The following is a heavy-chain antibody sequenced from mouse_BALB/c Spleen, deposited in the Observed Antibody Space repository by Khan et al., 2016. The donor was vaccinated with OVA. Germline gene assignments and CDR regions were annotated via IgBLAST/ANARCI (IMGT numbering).Heavy chain of an antibody. CDR3: AREEALYYFDY. J-gene: IGHJ2*01. V-gene: IGHV1S132*01. D-gene: IGHD3-2*02. CDR2: IYPGTDNT. CDR1: GYIFTSYW. Sequence: QVQLQQSGAELVRPGASVKLSCKTSGYIFTSYWIRWVKQRSGQGLEWIARIYPGTDNTYYNEKLKDKATLTADKSSSTAYMQLSSLKSEDSSVYFCAREEALYYFDYWGQGTTLTVSS.